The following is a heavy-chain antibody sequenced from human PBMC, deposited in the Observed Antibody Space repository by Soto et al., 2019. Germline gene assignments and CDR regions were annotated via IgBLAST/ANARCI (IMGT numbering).Heavy chain of an antibody. CDR2: ISYDGDNK. CDR3: ARGHYGSGHDYFDY. J-gene: IGHJ4*02. Sequence: QVQLVESGGGVVQPGRSLRLSCAASGFTFNTYGMHWVRQAPGKGLEWVAVISYDGDNKYSVDSVKGRFTISRDNSKNTLYLQMNSLRAEDTAVYYCARGHYGSGHDYFDYWGQGTLVTVSS. D-gene: IGHD3-10*01. CDR1: GFTFNTYG. V-gene: IGHV3-30*03.